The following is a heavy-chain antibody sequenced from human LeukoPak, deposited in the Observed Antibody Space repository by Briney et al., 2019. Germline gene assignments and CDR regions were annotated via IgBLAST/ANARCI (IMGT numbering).Heavy chain of an antibody. CDR3: ARARWGYCSGGSCNNWFDP. CDR1: GGSISSYH. Sequence: PSETLSLTCTVSGGSISSYHRSWIRQPPGKGLEWIGYIYYSGSTNYNPSLKSRVTISVDTSKNQFSLKLSSVTAADTAVYYCARARWGYCSGGSCNNWFDPWGQGTMVTVSS. CDR2: IYYSGST. D-gene: IGHD2-15*01. J-gene: IGHJ5*01. V-gene: IGHV4-59*08.